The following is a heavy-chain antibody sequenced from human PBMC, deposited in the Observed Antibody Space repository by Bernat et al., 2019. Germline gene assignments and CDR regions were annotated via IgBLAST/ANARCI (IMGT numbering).Heavy chain of an antibody. Sequence: EVQLLESGGGLVQPEGSLRLSCAASGFTFSSYVMNWVRQAPGKGLEWVSNIRGDGSNTNYAASVKGRFTISRDNSRNTLYLQMNNLRVEDTAVYYCAKVGGGGSLNCYLGGFDYWGKGTLVTVS. CDR1: GFTFSSYV. J-gene: IGHJ4*02. D-gene: IGHD2-21*02. V-gene: IGHV3-23*01. CDR2: IRGDGSNT. CDR3: AKVGGGGSLNCYLGGFDY.